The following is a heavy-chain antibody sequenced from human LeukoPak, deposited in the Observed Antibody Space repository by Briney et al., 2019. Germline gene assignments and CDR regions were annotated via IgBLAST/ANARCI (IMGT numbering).Heavy chain of an antibody. Sequence: GGSLRLSCAASGFTFSTYAMTWVRQAPGKGLGWVSTISGSDGKTYYADSVKGRCTISRDNSKNTLYLQMNSLGAEGTAVYYCARSITIFGLVIYYFDFWGQGTLVTVSS. J-gene: IGHJ4*02. D-gene: IGHD3-3*01. CDR3: ARSITIFGLVIYYFDF. V-gene: IGHV3-23*01. CDR2: ISGSDGKT. CDR1: GFTFSTYA.